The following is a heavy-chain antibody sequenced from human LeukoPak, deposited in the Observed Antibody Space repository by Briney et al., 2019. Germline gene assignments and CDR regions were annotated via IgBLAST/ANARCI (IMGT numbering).Heavy chain of an antibody. CDR1: GFNFTNYA. J-gene: IGHJ5*02. CDR2: ISSSGGST. D-gene: IGHD2-21*02. Sequence: GGSLRLSCAASGFNFTNYAMNWVRHGPGTGLEWVSLISSSGGSTYYAGSVKGRFTISRDNSKSTLYLQMNSLRAEDTAIYYCAKDGPTAIPSWFDPWGQGTLVTVSS. CDR3: AKDGPTAIPSWFDP. V-gene: IGHV3-23*01.